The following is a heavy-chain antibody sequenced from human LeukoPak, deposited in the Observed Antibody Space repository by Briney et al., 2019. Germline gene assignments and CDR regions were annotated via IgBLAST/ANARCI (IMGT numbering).Heavy chain of an antibody. CDR3: ARWGNDYSQFDS. Sequence: GGSLRHSCAASGFTFNNYAMTWVRQAPGKGLEWVSVVSGSGDNTNYADSVKGRFTISRDNSKNTLFLQMNSLRTEDTAVYFCARWGNDYSQFDSWGQATLVTVS. J-gene: IGHJ4*02. CDR1: GFTFNNYA. CDR2: VSGSGDNT. D-gene: IGHD4-11*01. V-gene: IGHV3-23*01.